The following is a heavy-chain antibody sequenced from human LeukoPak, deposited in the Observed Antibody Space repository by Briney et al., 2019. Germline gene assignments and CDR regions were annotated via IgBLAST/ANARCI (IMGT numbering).Heavy chain of an antibody. CDR3: ARATDGAFDI. V-gene: IGHV3-7*01. CDR2: INQDGSET. J-gene: IGHJ3*02. Sequence: PGGSLRLSCAASGFTFSGSWMDWVRQVPGKGLEWVANINQDGSETYYVDSARGRFTISRDNAKNSLFLQMDSLRVEDTALYYCARATDGAFDIWGQGTVVTVSS. D-gene: IGHD4-17*01. CDR1: GFTFSGSW.